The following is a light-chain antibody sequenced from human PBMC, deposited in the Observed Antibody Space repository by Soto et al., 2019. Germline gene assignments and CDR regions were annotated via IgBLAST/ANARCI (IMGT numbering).Light chain of an antibody. CDR2: SNN. V-gene: IGLV1-44*01. Sequence: QAVVTQPPSASGTPGQRVTISCSGSTSNIGSNTVNWYQQLPGTAHKLLIYSNNQRPSGVPDRFSGSKSGTSASLAISGLQSEDEADYYCAAWDDSLSGYVFGTGTKLTVL. J-gene: IGLJ1*01. CDR1: TSNIGSNT. CDR3: AAWDDSLSGYV.